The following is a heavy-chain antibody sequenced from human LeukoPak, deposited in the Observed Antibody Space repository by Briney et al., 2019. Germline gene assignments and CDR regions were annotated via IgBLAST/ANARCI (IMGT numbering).Heavy chain of an antibody. Sequence: GGSLRLSCVASGFTFTTYTMTWVRQAPGKGLEWVASIKEDGREKYCVYSVRGRFTISRDNAKNSLYLQMSSLRAEDTAVYYCAREWWFNDYWGQGTLVTVSS. CDR2: IKEDGREK. CDR3: AREWWFNDY. D-gene: IGHD2-15*01. CDR1: GFTFTTYT. V-gene: IGHV3-7*05. J-gene: IGHJ4*02.